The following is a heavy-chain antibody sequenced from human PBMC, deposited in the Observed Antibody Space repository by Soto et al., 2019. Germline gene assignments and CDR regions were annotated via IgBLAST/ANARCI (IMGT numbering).Heavy chain of an antibody. CDR1: GISLSTDGVG. CDR2: IYWDDDK. Sequence: SGPTLVHPTQTLTLTCTVSGISLSTDGVGLGWIRQPPGKALDWLAVIYWDDDKRYSPSLKSRLTITKDTSKNQVLLTMTNMDPVDTATYFCARSKYSISSFDYWGQGALVTVSS. J-gene: IGHJ4*02. CDR3: ARSKYSISSFDY. V-gene: IGHV2-5*02. D-gene: IGHD6-6*01.